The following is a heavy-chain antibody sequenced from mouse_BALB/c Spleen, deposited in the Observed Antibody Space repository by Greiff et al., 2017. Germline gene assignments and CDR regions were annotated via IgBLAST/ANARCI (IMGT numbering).Heavy chain of an antibody. CDR2: ISSGSSTI. V-gene: IGHV5-17*02. CDR3: ARWDGNYGGFAY. D-gene: IGHD2-1*01. Sequence: EVQRVESGGGLVQPGGSRKLSCAASGFTFSSFGMHWVRQAPEKGLEWVAYISSGSSTIYYADTVKGRFTISRDNPKNTLFLQMTSLRSEDTAMYYCARWDGNYGGFAYWGQGTLVTVSA. CDR1: GFTFSSFG. J-gene: IGHJ3*01.